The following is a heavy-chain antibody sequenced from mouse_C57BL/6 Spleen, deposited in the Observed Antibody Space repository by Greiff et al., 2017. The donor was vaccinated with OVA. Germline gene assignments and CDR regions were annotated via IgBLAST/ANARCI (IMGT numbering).Heavy chain of an antibody. V-gene: IGHV1-52*01. CDR2: IDPSDSET. CDR1: GYTFTSYW. J-gene: IGHJ2*01. D-gene: IGHD1-2*01. Sequence: QVQLHQPGAELVRPGSSVKLSCKASGYTFTSYWMHWVKQRPIQGLEWIGNIDPSDSETHYNQKFKDKATLTVDKSSSTAYMQLSSLTSEDSAVYYCARREGTTALDYWGQGTTLTVSS. CDR3: ARREGTTALDY.